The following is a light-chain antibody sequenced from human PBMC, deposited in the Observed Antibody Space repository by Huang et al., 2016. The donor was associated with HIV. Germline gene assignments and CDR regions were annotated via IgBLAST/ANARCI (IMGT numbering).Light chain of an antibody. Sequence: EIVLTQSPGTLSLSPGERATLSCRASQSVSSNFLGWYQQKPGQAPRLLSYGATSMATGIPDRFSGSGSGTDFTLTISRLEPEDFAVYYCQQYGNSPYTFGQGTKLEIK. CDR2: GAT. CDR3: QQYGNSPYT. CDR1: QSVSSNF. J-gene: IGKJ2*01. V-gene: IGKV3-20*01.